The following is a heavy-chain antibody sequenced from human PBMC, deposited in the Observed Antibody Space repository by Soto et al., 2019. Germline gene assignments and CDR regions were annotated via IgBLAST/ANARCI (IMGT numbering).Heavy chain of an antibody. CDR2: IVVGSGNT. D-gene: IGHD2-2*01. CDR1: GLTFTSSS. V-gene: IGHV1-58*02. J-gene: IGHJ5*02. Sequence: SVKVSCKDSGLTFTSSSMRWVQQDRKQRLEWIGWIVVGSGNTNYAQKFQERVTITRDMSTSTAYMELSSLRSEDTAVYYCAAVVPAAISPSPFDPWGQGTLVTVSS. CDR3: AAVVPAAISPSPFDP.